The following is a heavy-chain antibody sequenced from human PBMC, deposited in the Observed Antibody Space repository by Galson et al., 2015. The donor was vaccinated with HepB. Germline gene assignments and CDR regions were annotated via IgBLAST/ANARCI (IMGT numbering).Heavy chain of an antibody. CDR1: GYTFTSYA. V-gene: IGHV1-3*01. Sequence: QSGAEVKKPGASVKVSCKASGYTFTSYAMHWVRQAPGQRLEWMGWINAGNGNTKYPQKFQGRVTITRDTSASTAYMELSSLRSEDTAVYYCATANYDFWSGYYDWWFDPWGQGTLVTVSS. D-gene: IGHD3-3*01. CDR3: ATANYDFWSGYYDWWFDP. J-gene: IGHJ5*02. CDR2: INAGNGNT.